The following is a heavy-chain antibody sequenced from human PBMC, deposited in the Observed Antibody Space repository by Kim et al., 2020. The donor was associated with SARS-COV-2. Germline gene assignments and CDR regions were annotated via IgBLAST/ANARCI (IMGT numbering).Heavy chain of an antibody. V-gene: IGHV4-34*01. J-gene: IGHJ5*02. CDR3: ARGGRIAAARFDP. D-gene: IGHD6-13*01. Sequence: SNPSLKSRVTISVDTSKNQFSLKLSSVTAADTAVYYCARGGRIAAARFDPWGQGTLVTVSS.